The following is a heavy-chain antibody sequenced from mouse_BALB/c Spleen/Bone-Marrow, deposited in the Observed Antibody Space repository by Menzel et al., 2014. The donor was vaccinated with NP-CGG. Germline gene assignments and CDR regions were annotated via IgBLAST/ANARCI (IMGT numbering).Heavy chain of an antibody. J-gene: IGHJ2*01. CDR3: ASYVYGYYFDY. CDR2: IDPANVNT. CDR1: GFNIKDTY. Sequence: EVKPQESGAELVKPGASVKLSCTASGFNIKDTYMHWVKQRPEQGLEWIGRIDPANVNTKYDPKFQGKATITADTSSNTAYLQLSSLTSEDTAVYYCASYVYGYYFDYWGQGTTLTVSS. V-gene: IGHV14-3*02. D-gene: IGHD1-1*01.